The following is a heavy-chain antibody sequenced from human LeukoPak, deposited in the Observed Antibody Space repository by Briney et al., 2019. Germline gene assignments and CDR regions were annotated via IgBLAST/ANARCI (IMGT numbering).Heavy chain of an antibody. CDR3: ARVYDILGDY. V-gene: IGHV1-2*02. J-gene: IGHJ4*02. D-gene: IGHD3-9*01. CDR1: GYTFTGYY. Sequence: VASVKVSCKASGYTFTGYYMHWVRQAPGQGLEWMGWINPNSGGTNYGQKFQGRVTMTRDTSISTAYMELSRLRSDDTAVYYCARVYDILGDYWGQGTLVTVPS. CDR2: INPNSGGT.